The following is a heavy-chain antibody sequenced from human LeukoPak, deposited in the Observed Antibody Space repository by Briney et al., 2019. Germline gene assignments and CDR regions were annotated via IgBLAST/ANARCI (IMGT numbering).Heavy chain of an antibody. Sequence: TSETLSLTCTVSGGSISSYYWSWIRQPAGKGLEWIGRIYTSGSTNYNPSLKSRVTISVDTSKNQFSLKLSSVNAADTAVYYCARDSSLYNYYYYLDIWAKGTTVNVSS. J-gene: IGHJ6*03. CDR3: ARDSSLYNYYYYLDI. V-gene: IGHV4-4*07. D-gene: IGHD2-2*01. CDR1: GGSISSYY. CDR2: IYTSGST.